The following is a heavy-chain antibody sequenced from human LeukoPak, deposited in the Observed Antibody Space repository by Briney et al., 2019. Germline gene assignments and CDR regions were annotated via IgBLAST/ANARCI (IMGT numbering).Heavy chain of an antibody. Sequence: SETLSLTCTVSVGSISSYYWSWIRQPPGKGLEGIGYIYYSGSTNYNPSLKSRVTISVDTSKNQFSLKLSSVTAADTAVYYCAREDGSGSYSPNSDAFDIWGQGTMVTVSS. CDR1: VGSISSYY. J-gene: IGHJ3*02. CDR2: IYYSGST. CDR3: AREDGSGSYSPNSDAFDI. D-gene: IGHD3-10*01. V-gene: IGHV4-59*01.